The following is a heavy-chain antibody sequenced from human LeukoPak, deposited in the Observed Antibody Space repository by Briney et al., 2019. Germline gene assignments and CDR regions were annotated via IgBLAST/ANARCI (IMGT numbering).Heavy chain of an antibody. CDR3: VRQGDGYCTSTNCLFSFDY. CDR1: GGSISSGGYY. V-gene: IGHV4-31*03. D-gene: IGHD2-2*03. Sequence: SETLSLTCTVSGGSISSGGYYWSWIRQHPGKGLEWIGYIYYSGSTYYNPSLKSRVTISVDTSKNQFSLKLSSVTAADTAVYYCVRQGDGYCTSTNCLFSFDYWGQGTLVTVSS. J-gene: IGHJ4*02. CDR2: IYYSGST.